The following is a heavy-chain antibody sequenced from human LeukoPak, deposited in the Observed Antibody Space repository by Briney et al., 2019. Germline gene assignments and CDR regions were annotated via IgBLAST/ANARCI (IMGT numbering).Heavy chain of an antibody. CDR1: GFTFSSYW. J-gene: IGHJ4*02. V-gene: IGHV3-7*03. CDR3: ARDYCSSTSCYNTFVY. Sequence: GGSLRLSCAASGFTFSSYWMSWVRQAPGKGLEWVANIKQDGSEKYYVDSVKGRFTISRDNAKNSLYLQMNSLRAEDTAVYYCARDYCSSTSCYNTFVYWGQGTLVTVSS. D-gene: IGHD2-2*02. CDR2: IKQDGSEK.